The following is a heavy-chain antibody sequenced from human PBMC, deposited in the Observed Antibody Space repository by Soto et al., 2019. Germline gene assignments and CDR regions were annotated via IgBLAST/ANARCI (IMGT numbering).Heavy chain of an antibody. CDR2: ISGSDGKT. J-gene: IGHJ4*02. CDR3: ARWSYLDY. CDR1: GFSFGSYA. Sequence: PGVSMRLSCAAPGFSFGSYALSWVRQAPGDGLEWVSPISGSDGKTFYADAVKGRLSISRAAPQHTLYLQMNSLRADETAIYYCARWSYLDYWGQGTRVTVSS. V-gene: IGHV3-23*01. D-gene: IGHD3-3*01.